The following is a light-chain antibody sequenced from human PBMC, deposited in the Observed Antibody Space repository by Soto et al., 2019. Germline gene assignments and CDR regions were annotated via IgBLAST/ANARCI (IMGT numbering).Light chain of an antibody. Sequence: QAVVTQPLSVSASPRQRVTISCSGGSSNIGSNTVAWYQHLPGTAPPRLIFTAGQRPSGVPGRFSGSKSGTSASLAISGLQSEDEGDDYCSAWDNSLNGYVVGPGTKVTVL. CDR2: TAG. V-gene: IGLV1-44*01. J-gene: IGLJ1*01. CDR3: SAWDNSLNGYV. CDR1: SSNIGSNT.